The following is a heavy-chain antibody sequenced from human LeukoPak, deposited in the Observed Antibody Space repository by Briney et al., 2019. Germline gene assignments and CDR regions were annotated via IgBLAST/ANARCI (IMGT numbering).Heavy chain of an antibody. V-gene: IGHV4-59*01. CDR3: ARDRRWELLHAFDI. CDR2: IHYSDPT. J-gene: IGHJ3*02. CDR1: GGSISNYF. D-gene: IGHD1-26*01. Sequence: SETLSLTCTVSGGSISNYFWSWLRQPPGKGLEWIAYIHYSDPTNYNPSLTSRVTISLDTSKTQFSPMLSSVTAADTAVYYCARDRRWELLHAFDIWGQGTMVTVSS.